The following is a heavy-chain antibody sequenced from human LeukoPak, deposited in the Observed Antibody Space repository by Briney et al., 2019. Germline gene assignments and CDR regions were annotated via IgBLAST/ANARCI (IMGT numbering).Heavy chain of an antibody. CDR2: IIGDGSST. Sequence: HAGGSLRLSCAASGFTFSSYWMHWVRQTPGKGLVWLSRIIGDGSSTNYAESVKGRFTISRDNAKNTVYLQMNSLRDEDTAVYYCLRGGGSGSYGYFQHWGQGTLVTASS. D-gene: IGHD3-10*01. J-gene: IGHJ1*01. CDR1: GFTFSSYW. V-gene: IGHV3-74*01. CDR3: LRGGGSGSYGYFQH.